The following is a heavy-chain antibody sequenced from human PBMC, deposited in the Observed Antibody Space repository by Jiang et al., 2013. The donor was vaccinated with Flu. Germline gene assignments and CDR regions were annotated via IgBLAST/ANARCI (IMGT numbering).Heavy chain of an antibody. CDR2: IYTNGNT. D-gene: IGHD2-8*01. J-gene: IGHJ6*02. V-gene: IGHV4-4*07. CDR1: GGSFSSYY. Sequence: LLKPSETLSLTCAVSGGSFSSYYWSWIRQPAGKGLEWIGRIYTNGNTNYNPSLKSRVTISVDTSKSQFSLRLTSVTAADTATYYCATSTNKTGGALSGTVYALDVWGQGTTVTVSS. CDR3: ATSTNKTGGALSGTVYALDV.